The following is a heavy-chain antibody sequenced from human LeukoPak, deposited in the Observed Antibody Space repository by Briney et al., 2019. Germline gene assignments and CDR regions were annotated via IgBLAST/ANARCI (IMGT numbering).Heavy chain of an antibody. CDR1: GYSFTSYW. Sequence: GESLKISCKGSGYSFTSYWIGWVRQMPGKGLEWMGIIYPGDSDTRYSPSFRGQVTISADKSISTAYLQWSSLKASDTAMYYCARPMRYCSGGSCAKAFDIWGQGTMVTVSS. CDR2: IYPGDSDT. J-gene: IGHJ3*02. CDR3: ARPMRYCSGGSCAKAFDI. V-gene: IGHV5-51*01. D-gene: IGHD2-15*01.